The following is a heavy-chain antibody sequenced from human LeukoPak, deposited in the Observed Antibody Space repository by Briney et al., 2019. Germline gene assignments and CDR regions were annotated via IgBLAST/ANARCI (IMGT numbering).Heavy chain of an antibody. CDR3: VKALTDDAFDI. Sequence: GGSLRLSCSASGFTFSTFPMHWVRQAPGKGLEYFSAISRNGDTTYYADSVKGRFTISRDNSENTLYLQMSSLRPEDTAVYYCVKALTDDAFDIWGQGTMVTVSS. J-gene: IGHJ3*02. V-gene: IGHV3-64D*06. CDR2: ISRNGDTT. CDR1: GFTFSTFP.